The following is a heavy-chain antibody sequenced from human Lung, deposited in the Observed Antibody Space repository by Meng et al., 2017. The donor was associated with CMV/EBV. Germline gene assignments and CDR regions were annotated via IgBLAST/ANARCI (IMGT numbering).Heavy chain of an antibody. Sequence: SVXVSXXASGYTFPQFGISWLRQAPGRGLEWMGWIRPYNGNTDYAQKFQGRITMTTDTSTRTIYMELRGLRSDDTAVYYCARWYGSGSYYSDYWGQGTVVTVSS. CDR1: GYTFPQFG. CDR2: IRPYNGNT. D-gene: IGHD3-10*01. J-gene: IGHJ4*02. V-gene: IGHV1-18*01. CDR3: ARWYGSGSYYSDY.